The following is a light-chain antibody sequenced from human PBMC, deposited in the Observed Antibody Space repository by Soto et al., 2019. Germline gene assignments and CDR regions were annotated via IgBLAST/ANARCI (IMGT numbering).Light chain of an antibody. J-gene: IGKJ4*01. Sequence: DIQMTQSPSSLSASVGDRVSITCRARQGISNYLAWYQQKPGKVPEILIYAASTLRSGVPSRFSGGGSGTDFTLTISSLQPGDVATYYCQKYNSAPLTFGGGTKVELK. V-gene: IGKV1-27*01. CDR2: AAS. CDR1: QGISNY. CDR3: QKYNSAPLT.